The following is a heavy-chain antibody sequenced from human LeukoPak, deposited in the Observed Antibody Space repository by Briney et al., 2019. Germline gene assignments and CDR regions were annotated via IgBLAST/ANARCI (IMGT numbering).Heavy chain of an antibody. J-gene: IGHJ4*02. D-gene: IGHD3-9*01. CDR1: GFTFSSYE. CDR3: ARKGGRRYFDWLPSGPSDY. V-gene: IGHV3-48*03. Sequence: PGGSLRLSCAASGFTFSSYEMNWVRQAPGKGLEWVSYISSSGSTIYCADSVKGRFTISRDNAKNSLYLQMNSLRAEDTAVYYCARKGGRRYFDWLPSGPSDYWGQGTLVTVSS. CDR2: ISSSGSTI.